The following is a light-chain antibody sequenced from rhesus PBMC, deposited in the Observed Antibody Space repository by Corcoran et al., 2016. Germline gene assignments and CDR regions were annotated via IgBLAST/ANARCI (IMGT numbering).Light chain of an antibody. CDR2: AAS. CDR3: RQDYNTPFA. V-gene: IGKV1-18*01. CDR1: QGISSW. Sequence: DIQMTQSPSSLSASVGDKVTITCRASQGISSWLAWYKQKPGKAPYLLIYAASSLQSGVPSRVSGSGSGTDYTLTISSLQPENFATYYCRQDYNTPFAFDPGTKLDI. J-gene: IGKJ3*01.